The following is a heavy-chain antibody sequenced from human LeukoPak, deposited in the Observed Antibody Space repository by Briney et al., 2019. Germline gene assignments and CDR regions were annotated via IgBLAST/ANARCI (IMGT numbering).Heavy chain of an antibody. CDR3: ARRRDSYNQLDY. D-gene: IGHD5-24*01. J-gene: IGHJ4*02. CDR2: INHSGST. CDR1: GFTFSSYG. Sequence: PGGTLRLSCAASGFTFSSYGMSWVRQPPGKGQEWIGEINHSGSTNYNPSLKSRVTISVDTPNNQFSLRLNSVGAADTSVYYCARRRDSYNQLDYWGQGTLVTVSS. V-gene: IGHV4-34*01.